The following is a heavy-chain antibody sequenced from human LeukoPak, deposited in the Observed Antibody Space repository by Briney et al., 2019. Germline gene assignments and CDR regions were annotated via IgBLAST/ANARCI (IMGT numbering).Heavy chain of an antibody. CDR1: GFTFGDYT. J-gene: IGHJ6*02. CDR3: TRDRPSYSNYVGDYGMDV. CDR2: IIGKAYGGTT. V-gene: IGHV3-49*04. D-gene: IGHD4-11*01. Sequence: GRSLRLSCSGSGFTFGDYTLTWVRQAPGKGLEWVAFIIGKAYGGTTEYAASVNGRFTISRDDSKRVAYLQVNSLKTEDTGVYFCTRDRPSYSNYVGDYGMDVWGQGTAVTVSS.